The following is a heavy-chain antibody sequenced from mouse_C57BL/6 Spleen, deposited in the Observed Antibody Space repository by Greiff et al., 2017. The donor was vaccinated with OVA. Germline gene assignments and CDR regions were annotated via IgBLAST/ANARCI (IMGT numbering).Heavy chain of an antibody. V-gene: IGHV3-1*01. D-gene: IGHD2-4*01. CDR2: ISYSGST. J-gene: IGHJ4*01. CDR1: GYSITSGYD. Sequence: DVKLQESGPGMVKPSQSLSLTCTVTGYSITSGYDWHWIRHFPGNKLEWMGYISYSGSTNYNPSLKSRISITHDTSKNHFFLKLNSVTTEDTATYYCAREGDYDGGAYAMDYWGQGTSVTVSS. CDR3: AREGDYDGGAYAMDY.